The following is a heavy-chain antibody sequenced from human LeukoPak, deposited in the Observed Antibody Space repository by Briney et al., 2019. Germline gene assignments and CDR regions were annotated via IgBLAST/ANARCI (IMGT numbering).Heavy chain of an antibody. CDR2: ISGSGGRT. J-gene: IGHJ4*02. V-gene: IGHV3-23*01. CDR1: GFTFSSYG. Sequence: PGGSLRLSCAASGFTFSSYGMSWVRQAPGKGLEWVSGISGSGGRTYFADSVKGRFTISRDNSKNTLYLQMNSLRAEDTAVYYCAKERQLTIFGVVIMAGGDYWGQGTLVTVSS. D-gene: IGHD3-3*01. CDR3: AKERQLTIFGVVIMAGGDY.